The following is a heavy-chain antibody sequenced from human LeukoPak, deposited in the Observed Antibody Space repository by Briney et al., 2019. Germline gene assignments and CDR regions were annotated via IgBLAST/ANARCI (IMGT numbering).Heavy chain of an antibody. CDR3: AREELSYYDSSGYYYFDY. D-gene: IGHD3-22*01. CDR2: INPSGGST. CDR1: GYTFTSYY. J-gene: IGHJ4*02. Sequence: VASVKVSCKASGYTFTSYYMHWVRQAPGQGLEWMGIINPSGGSTSYAQKFQGRVTMTRDTSTSTVYVELSSLRSEDTAVYYCAREELSYYDSSGYYYFDYWGQGTLVTVSS. V-gene: IGHV1-46*01.